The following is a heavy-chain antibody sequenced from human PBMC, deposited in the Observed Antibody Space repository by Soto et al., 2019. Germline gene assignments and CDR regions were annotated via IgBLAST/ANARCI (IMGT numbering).Heavy chain of an antibody. CDR3: AKEGLLLRKTY. J-gene: IGHJ4*02. Sequence: GSLRLSCAASGFSFSTYTLNWVRQAPGKGLEWVSAISGSGSQTYYADSVKGRFTISRDNSKNTLYLQMNSLRVEDTAVYYCAKEGLLLRKTYWGQGTLVTVSS. V-gene: IGHV3-23*01. CDR2: ISGSGSQT. CDR1: GFSFSTYT. D-gene: IGHD2-8*01.